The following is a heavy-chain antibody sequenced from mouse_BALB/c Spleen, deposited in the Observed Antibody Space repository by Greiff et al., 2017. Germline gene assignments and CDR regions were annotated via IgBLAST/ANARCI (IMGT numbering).Heavy chain of an antibody. J-gene: IGHJ2*01. Sequence: QVQLKESGPGLVAPSQSLSITCTVSGFSLTGYGVNWVRQPPGKGLEWLGMIWGDGSTDYNSALKSRLSISKDNSKSQVFLKMNSLQTDDTARYYCARQNYGNYDYFDYWGQGTTLTVSS. V-gene: IGHV2-6-7*01. D-gene: IGHD2-1*01. CDR1: GFSLTGYG. CDR3: ARQNYGNYDYFDY. CDR2: IWGDGST.